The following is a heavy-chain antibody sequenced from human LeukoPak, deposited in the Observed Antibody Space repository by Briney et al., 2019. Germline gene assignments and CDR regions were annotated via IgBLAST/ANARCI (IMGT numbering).Heavy chain of an antibody. J-gene: IGHJ4*02. V-gene: IGHV1-2*02. CDR1: VYTFTDYF. D-gene: IGHD6-6*01. CDR3: AREYSSSSLYY. CDR2: INPNTGGT. Sequence: ASVKVSCKASVYTFTDYFIHWVRQAPGQGLEWMGWINPNTGGTNYAQKFQGRLTMTRDRSISTTYMELSRLRSDDTAVYYCAREYSSSSLYYWGQGTLVTVSS.